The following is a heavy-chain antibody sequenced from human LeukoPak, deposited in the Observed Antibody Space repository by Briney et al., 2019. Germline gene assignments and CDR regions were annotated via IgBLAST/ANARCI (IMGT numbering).Heavy chain of an antibody. CDR1: GGSISSGGYY. CDR3: AREGGIGYCSSTSCRENWFDP. V-gene: IGHV4-30-4*01. Sequence: SQTLSLTCTVSGGSISSGGYYWSWIRQPPGKGLEWIGYIYYSGSTYYNPSLKSRVTISVDTSKNQFSLKLSSVTAADTAVYYCAREGGIGYCSSTSCRENWFDPWGQGTLVTVSS. CDR2: IYYSGST. J-gene: IGHJ5*02. D-gene: IGHD2-2*01.